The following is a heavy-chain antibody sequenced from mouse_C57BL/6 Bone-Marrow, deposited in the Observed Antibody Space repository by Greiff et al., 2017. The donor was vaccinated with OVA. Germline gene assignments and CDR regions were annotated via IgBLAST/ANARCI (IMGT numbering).Heavy chain of an antibody. J-gene: IGHJ3*01. CDR2: INPNNGGT. CDR1: GYTFTDYN. D-gene: IGHD1-1*01. V-gene: IGHV1-18*01. Sequence: VQLQQSGPELVKPGASVKIPCKASGYTFTDYNMDWVKQSHGKSLEWIGDINPNNGGTIYNQKFKGKATLTVDKSSSTAYLELRSLTSEDTAVYYCARSDYYGSSSWFAYWGQGTLVTVSA. CDR3: ARSDYYGSSSWFAY.